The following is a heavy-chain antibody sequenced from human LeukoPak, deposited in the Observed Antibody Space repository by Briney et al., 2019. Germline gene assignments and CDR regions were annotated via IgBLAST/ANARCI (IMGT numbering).Heavy chain of an antibody. Sequence: GGSLRLSCAASGFTFSSYSMNWVRQAPGKGLEWVSYISSSGSTIYYADSVKGRFTISRDNAKNSLYLQMNSLRAEDTAVYYCARAAAADNGDFDYWGQGTLVTVSS. CDR1: GFTFSSYS. D-gene: IGHD4-17*01. CDR3: ARAAAADNGDFDY. J-gene: IGHJ4*02. V-gene: IGHV3-48*04. CDR2: ISSSGSTI.